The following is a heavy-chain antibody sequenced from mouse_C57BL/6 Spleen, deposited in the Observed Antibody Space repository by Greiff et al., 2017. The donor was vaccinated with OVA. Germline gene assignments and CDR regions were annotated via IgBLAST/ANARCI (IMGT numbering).Heavy chain of an antibody. CDR2: ISSGGDYI. J-gene: IGHJ4*01. Sequence: LQQSGEGLVKPGGSLKLSCAASGFTFSSYAMSWVRQTPEKRLEWVAYISSGGDYIYYADTVKGRFTISRDNARNTLYLQMSSLKSEDTAMYYCTRDDSYYYGSSLYAMDYWGQGTSVTVSS. CDR3: TRDDSYYYGSSLYAMDY. CDR1: GFTFSSYA. V-gene: IGHV5-9-1*02. D-gene: IGHD1-1*01.